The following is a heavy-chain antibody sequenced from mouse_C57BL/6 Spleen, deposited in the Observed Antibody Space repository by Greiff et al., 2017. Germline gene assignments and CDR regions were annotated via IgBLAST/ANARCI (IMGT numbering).Heavy chain of an antibody. CDR3: TALGSPFDY. V-gene: IGHV14-1*01. Sequence: EVQLQQSGAELVRPGASVKLSCTASGFNIKDYYMHWVKQRPEQGLEWIGRIDPDDGDTEYAPKFQGKATMTAEKSSNTAYLQPSSLTSEDTAVYYCTALGSPFDYWGQGTTLTVSA. J-gene: IGHJ2*01. CDR1: GFNIKDYY. CDR2: IDPDDGDT.